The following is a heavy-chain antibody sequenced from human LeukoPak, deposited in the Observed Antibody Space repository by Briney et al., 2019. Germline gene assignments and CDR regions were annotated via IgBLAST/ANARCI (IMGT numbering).Heavy chain of an antibody. V-gene: IGHV4-59*08. Sequence: SETLSLTCTVSGGSISSYYWSWIRQPPGKGLEWIGYIYYSGSTNYNPSLKSRVTISVDTSKNQFSLKLSSVTAADTAVYYYARHVTHYTVTPDYWGQGTLVTVSS. CDR3: ARHVTHYTVTPDY. D-gene: IGHD4-17*01. CDR1: GGSISSYY. CDR2: IYYSGST. J-gene: IGHJ4*02.